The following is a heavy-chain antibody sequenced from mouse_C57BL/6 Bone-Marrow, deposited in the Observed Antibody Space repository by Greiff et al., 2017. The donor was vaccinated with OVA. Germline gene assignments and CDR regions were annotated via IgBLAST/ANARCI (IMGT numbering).Heavy chain of an antibody. J-gene: IGHJ4*01. CDR2: IWSGGST. Sequence: VKLQESGPGLVQPSQSLSITCTVSGFSLTSYGVHWVRQSPGKGLEWLGVIWSGGSTDYNAAFISRLSISKDNSKSQVFFKMNSLQADDTAIYYCASPYSNYLYYAMDYWGQGTSVTVSS. D-gene: IGHD2-5*01. CDR3: ASPYSNYLYYAMDY. V-gene: IGHV2-2*01. CDR1: GFSLTSYG.